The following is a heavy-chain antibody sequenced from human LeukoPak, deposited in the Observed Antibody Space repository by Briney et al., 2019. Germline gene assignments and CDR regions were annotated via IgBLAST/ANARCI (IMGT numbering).Heavy chain of an antibody. CDR3: ARAPYYYGSGSYYSDY. CDR1: DVSISSYY. D-gene: IGHD3-10*01. J-gene: IGHJ4*02. CDR2: IYYSGST. V-gene: IGHV4-59*12. Sequence: SETLSLTCTVSDVSISSYYWSWIRQPPGKGLEWIGYIYYSGSTKYNPSLRSRVTISVDTSKNQFSLKLSSVTAADTAVYYCARAPYYYGSGSYYSDYWGQGTLVTVSS.